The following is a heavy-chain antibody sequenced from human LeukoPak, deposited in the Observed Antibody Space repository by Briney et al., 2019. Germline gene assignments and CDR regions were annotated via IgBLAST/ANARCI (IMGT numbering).Heavy chain of an antibody. D-gene: IGHD3-10*01. J-gene: IGHJ5*02. CDR3: ARASHGSGFSNWFDP. Sequence: SETLSLTCAVYGGSFSGYYWSWIRQHPGKGLEWIGYIYYSGSTYYNPSLKSRVTISEDTSKNQFSLKLSSVTAADTAVYYCARASHGSGFSNWFDPWGQGTLVTVSS. CDR1: GGSFSGYY. CDR2: IYYSGST. V-gene: IGHV4-31*11.